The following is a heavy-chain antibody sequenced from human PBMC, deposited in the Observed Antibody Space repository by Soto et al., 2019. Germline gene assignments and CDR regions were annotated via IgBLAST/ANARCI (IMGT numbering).Heavy chain of an antibody. D-gene: IGHD3-3*01. V-gene: IGHV4-34*01. J-gene: IGHJ6*02. Sequence: PSETLSLTCAVYGGSFSGYYWSWIRQPPGKGLEWIGEINHSGSTNYNPSLKSRVTISVDTSKNQFSLKLSSVTAADTAVYYCARWGGLRFLEWLPNTLYYYYGMDVWGQGTTVTVSS. CDR2: INHSGST. CDR3: ARWGGLRFLEWLPNTLYYYYGMDV. CDR1: GGSFSGYY.